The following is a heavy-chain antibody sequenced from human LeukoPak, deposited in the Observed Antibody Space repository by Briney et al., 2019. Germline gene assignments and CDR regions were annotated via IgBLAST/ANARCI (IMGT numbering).Heavy chain of an antibody. V-gene: IGHV1-18*01. J-gene: IGHJ4*02. CDR3: ARDLTELELADY. Sequence: ASVKVSCKASGYTFTSYGISWVRQAPGQGLEWMGWISAYSGNTNYAQKLQGRVTMTTDTSTSTAYMELRSLRSDDTAVYYCARDLTELELADYWGQGTLVTVSS. CDR1: GYTFTSYG. CDR2: ISAYSGNT. D-gene: IGHD1-7*01.